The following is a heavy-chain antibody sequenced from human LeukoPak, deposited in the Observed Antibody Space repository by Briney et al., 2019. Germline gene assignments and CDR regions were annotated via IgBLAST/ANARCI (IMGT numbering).Heavy chain of an antibody. J-gene: IGHJ4*02. CDR3: AKDGLGWLSLGYFDY. CDR1: RFTFSSYA. D-gene: IGHD3-3*01. Sequence: GGSLRLSCAASRFTFSSYAMSWVRQAPGEGLEWLSAISGSGRSTYYADSVKGRFTISRDNSKNTLYLQMNSLRAEDTAVYYCAKDGLGWLSLGYFDYWGQGTLVTVSS. CDR2: ISGSGRST. V-gene: IGHV3-23*01.